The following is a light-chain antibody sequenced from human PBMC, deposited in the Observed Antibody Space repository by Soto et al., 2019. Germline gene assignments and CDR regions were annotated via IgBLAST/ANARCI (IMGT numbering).Light chain of an antibody. J-gene: IGKJ2*01. CDR2: DAY. Sequence: DIQMTQSPSTLSASVGDRVTITCRASQSISGWLAWYQQKPGKAPNLLISDAYSLESGVPSRFSGSGSGTEVTLTISGLQPDYFATYYCQQYSSYSSFGQGTKLEIK. CDR3: QQYSSYSS. CDR1: QSISGW. V-gene: IGKV1-5*01.